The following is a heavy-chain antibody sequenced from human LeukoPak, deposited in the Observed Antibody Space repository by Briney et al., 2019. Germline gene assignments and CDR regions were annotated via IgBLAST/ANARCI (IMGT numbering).Heavy chain of an antibody. CDR2: INPNNGGT. D-gene: IGHD5-18*01. V-gene: IGHV1-2*02. J-gene: IGHJ4*02. Sequence: ASVKVSFKASGYTFTGYYMHWVRQAPGQGLEWMGWINPNNGGTNYAQKFQGRVTMTRDTSISTAYMELNRLRSDDTAVYYCARDPYSNYFDYWGQETLVTVSS. CDR3: ARDPYSNYFDY. CDR1: GYTFTGYY.